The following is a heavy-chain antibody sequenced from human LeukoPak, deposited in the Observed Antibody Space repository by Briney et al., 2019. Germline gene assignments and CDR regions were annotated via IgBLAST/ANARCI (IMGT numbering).Heavy chain of an antibody. J-gene: IGHJ4*02. CDR3: ARAKSIVGATGGFDY. Sequence: GGSLRLSCAASGFTVSSNYMSWVRQAPGKGLEWVSVIYSGGSTYYADSVKGRFTISRDNSKNTLYLQMNSLRAEDTAVYYCARAKSIVGATGGFDYWGQGTLVTVSS. D-gene: IGHD1-26*01. CDR2: IYSGGST. CDR1: GFTVSSNY. V-gene: IGHV3-53*01.